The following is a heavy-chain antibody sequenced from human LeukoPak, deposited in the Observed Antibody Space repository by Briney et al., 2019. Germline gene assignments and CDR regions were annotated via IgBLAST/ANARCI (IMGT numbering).Heavy chain of an antibody. CDR2: VSYSGSP. V-gene: IGHV4-59*01. D-gene: IGHD2-15*01. CDR3: ARRFGSGDYFDY. CDR1: GGSLTTYY. Sequence: SETLSLTCAVSGGSLTTYYWSWIRQPPGKGLEWIGYVSYSGSPNYSPSLKSRVTISGDTSKNQLSLKLSSVTAADTAVYYCARRFGSGDYFDYWGQGTLVTVSS. J-gene: IGHJ4*02.